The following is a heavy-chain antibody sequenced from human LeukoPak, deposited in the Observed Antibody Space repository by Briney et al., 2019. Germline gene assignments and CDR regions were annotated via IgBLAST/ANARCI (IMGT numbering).Heavy chain of an antibody. CDR1: GYTFTGYY. D-gene: IGHD6-13*01. CDR2: INPKSGGA. V-gene: IGHV1-2*02. J-gene: IGHJ5*02. Sequence: ASVKVSCKASGYTFTGYYIHWVRQAPGQGLEWMGWINPKSGGANYAQKFQGRVTMTRDTSTSTVYMELSSLRSEDTAVYYCAKGTNLRQQLGNWFDPWGQGTLVIVSS. CDR3: AKGTNLRQQLGNWFDP.